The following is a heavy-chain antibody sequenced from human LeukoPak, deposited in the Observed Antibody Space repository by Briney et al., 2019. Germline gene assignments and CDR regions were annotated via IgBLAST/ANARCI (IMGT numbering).Heavy chain of an antibody. CDR2: IYYSGST. V-gene: IGHV4-31*03. CDR3: ARQTHYYDSSGYYHDAFDI. CDR1: GGSISSGGYS. D-gene: IGHD3-22*01. Sequence: SQTLSLTCTVSGGSISSGGYSWSWIRQHPGKGLEWIGYIYYSGSTYYNPSLKSRVTISVDTSKNQFSLKLSSVTAADTAVYYCARQTHYYDSSGYYHDAFDIWGQGTMVTVSS. J-gene: IGHJ3*02.